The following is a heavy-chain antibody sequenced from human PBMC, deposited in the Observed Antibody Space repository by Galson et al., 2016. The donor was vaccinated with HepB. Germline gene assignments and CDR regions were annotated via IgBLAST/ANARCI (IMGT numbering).Heavy chain of an antibody. J-gene: IGHJ6*02. Sequence: SLRLSCAASGFTVSSNYMSWVRQAPGKGLEWVSVIYSGGSTYYADSVKGRFTISRDNSKNTQYLQMNSLRAEDTAVYYCARANTVSGNYYGTDGWGQGTTVTVSS. V-gene: IGHV3-53*01. CDR3: ARANTVSGNYYGTDG. D-gene: IGHD4-17*01. CDR2: IYSGGST. CDR1: GFTVSSNY.